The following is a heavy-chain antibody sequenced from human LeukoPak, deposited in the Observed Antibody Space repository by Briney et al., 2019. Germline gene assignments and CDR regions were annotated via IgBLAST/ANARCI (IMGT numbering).Heavy chain of an antibody. CDR2: INTDGSST. J-gene: IGHJ4*02. D-gene: IGHD6-13*01. CDR1: GFTFSSYW. Sequence: GGSLRLSCAASGFTFSSYWMHWVRQAPGKGLVWVSRINTDGSSTSYADSVKGRFTISRDNAKNTLYLQMSGLRAEDTAVYYCARQYSSRYKGYWGQGTLVTVSS. V-gene: IGHV3-74*01. CDR3: ARQYSSRYKGY.